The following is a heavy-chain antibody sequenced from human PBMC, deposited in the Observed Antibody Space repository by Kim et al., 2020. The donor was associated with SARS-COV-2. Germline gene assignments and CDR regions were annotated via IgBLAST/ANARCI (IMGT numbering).Heavy chain of an antibody. CDR3: AKVGSPGYSSGGTAFDY. CDR2: ISGSGGST. J-gene: IGHJ4*02. CDR1: GFTFSSYA. V-gene: IGHV3-23*01. D-gene: IGHD6-19*01. Sequence: GGSLRLSCAASGFTFSSYAMSWVRQAPGKGLEWVSAISGSGGSTYYADSVKGRFTISRDNSKNTLYLQMNSLRAEDTAVYYCAKVGSPGYSSGGTAFDYWGQGTLVSVSS.